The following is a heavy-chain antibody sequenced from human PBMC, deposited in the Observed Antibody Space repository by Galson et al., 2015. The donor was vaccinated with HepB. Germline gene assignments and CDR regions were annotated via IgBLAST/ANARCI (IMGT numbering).Heavy chain of an antibody. D-gene: IGHD3-10*02. V-gene: IGHV3-33*01. CDR3: ARAAGPVRDPYSYYGMDV. CDR1: GFTFSSYG. Sequence: SLRLSCAASGFTFSSYGMHWVRQAPGKGLEWVAVIWYDGSNKYYADSVKGRFTISRDNSKNTLYLQMNSLRAEDTAVYYCARAAGPVRDPYSYYGMDVWGQGTTVTVSS. CDR2: IWYDGSNK. J-gene: IGHJ6*02.